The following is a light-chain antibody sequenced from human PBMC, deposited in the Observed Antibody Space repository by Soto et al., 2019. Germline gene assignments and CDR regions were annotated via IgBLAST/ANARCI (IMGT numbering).Light chain of an antibody. J-gene: IGKJ1*01. CDR1: QSISSS. Sequence: EIVLTQSPGTLSLSPWEGATLSCRASQSISSSLAWYQQKPGQSPRLLIYGASSRATGIPDRFSGSGSGTDFTLTISRLEPEDFAVYYCQQYDTSGTFGQGTKVDIK. CDR3: QQYDTSGT. V-gene: IGKV3-20*01. CDR2: GAS.